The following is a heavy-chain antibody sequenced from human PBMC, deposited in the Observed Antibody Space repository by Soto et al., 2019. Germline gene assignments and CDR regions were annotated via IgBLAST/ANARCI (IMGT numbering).Heavy chain of an antibody. CDR1: GFTFSSYS. Sequence: PGGSLRLSCAASGFTFSSYSMNWARQAPGKGLEWVSSISNNGSNKYYADSVKGRFTISRDNSKNTVYLQMNSLRAEDTGMYYFSRDQGDDQQWPPPLYYYMDVWGKGTTVTVSS. J-gene: IGHJ6*03. D-gene: IGHD6-19*01. V-gene: IGHV3-33*08. CDR2: ISNNGSNK. CDR3: SRDQGDDQQWPPPLYYYMDV.